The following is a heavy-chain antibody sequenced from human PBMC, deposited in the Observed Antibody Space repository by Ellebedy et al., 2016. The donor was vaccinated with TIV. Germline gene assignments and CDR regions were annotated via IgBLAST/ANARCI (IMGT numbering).Heavy chain of an antibody. CDR1: GGSISSSSYD. V-gene: IGHV4-39*02. CDR3: ARFGSY. D-gene: IGHD3-10*01. Sequence: SETLSLTXTVSGGSISSSSYDWGWIRQPPGKGLEWIGEINRSGSTNYSPSLKSRVTISVDTSKNHFSLKLSSVTAADTAVYYCARFGSYWGQGTLVTVSS. J-gene: IGHJ4*02. CDR2: INRSGST.